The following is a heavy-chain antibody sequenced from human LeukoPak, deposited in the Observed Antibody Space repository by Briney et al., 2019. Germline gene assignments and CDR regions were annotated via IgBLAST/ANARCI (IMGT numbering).Heavy chain of an antibody. CDR3: AKGDYNNGDYYYDAFDI. Sequence: GGSLRLSCAASGFTFSSYTMHWVRQAPGKGLEWVAVIWYDGSNKYYADSVKGRFTISRDNSKNTLYLQMNSLRAEDTAVYYCAKGDYNNGDYYYDAFDIWGQGTMVTVSS. J-gene: IGHJ3*02. V-gene: IGHV3-30-3*01. CDR2: IWYDGSNK. D-gene: IGHD3-22*01. CDR1: GFTFSSYT.